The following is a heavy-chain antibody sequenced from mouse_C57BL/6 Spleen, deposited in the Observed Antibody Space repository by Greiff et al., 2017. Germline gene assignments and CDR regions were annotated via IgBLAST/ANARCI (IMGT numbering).Heavy chain of an antibody. Sequence: QVHVKQSGAELAKPGASVKLSCKASGYTFTSYWMHWVKQRPGQGLEWIGYINPSSGYTKYNQKFKDKATLTADKSSSTAYMQLNSLTSEDSAVYSCERYGYGNYVVAYWGQRTLVTVS. V-gene: IGHV1-7*01. J-gene: IGHJ3*01. CDR3: ERYGYGNYVVAY. CDR2: INPSSGYT. D-gene: IGHD2-10*02. CDR1: GYTFTSYW.